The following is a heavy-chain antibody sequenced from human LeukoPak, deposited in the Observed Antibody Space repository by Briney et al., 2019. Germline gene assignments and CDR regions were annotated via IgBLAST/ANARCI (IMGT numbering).Heavy chain of an antibody. V-gene: IGHV3-66*01. Sequence: PGGSLRLSCAASGFTVSSNYMSWVRQAPGKGLEWVSVIYSGGSTYYADSVKGRFTISRDNSKNTLYLQMNSLRAEDTAVYYCARDMVVPAAASYYYYGMDVWGQGTTVTVSS. CDR3: ARDMVVPAAASYYYYGMDV. CDR2: IYSGGST. D-gene: IGHD2-2*01. J-gene: IGHJ6*02. CDR1: GFTVSSNY.